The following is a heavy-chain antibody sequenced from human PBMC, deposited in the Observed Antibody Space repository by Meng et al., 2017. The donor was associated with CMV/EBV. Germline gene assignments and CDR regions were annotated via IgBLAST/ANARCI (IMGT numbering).Heavy chain of an antibody. D-gene: IGHD2-8*01. CDR1: GFIVSIKY. Sequence: VLLVEAVAGLVQPGGSFGVSCEASGFIVSIKYMGWVRQAPGKGLEWVCIIYRGDSTYYVDSVKGRFTVSRDNSKNTMYLQMNSLRVEDTAVYYCTGDSVSHPNLDYWGQGTLVTVSS. CDR2: IYRGDST. V-gene: IGHV3-66*01. CDR3: TGDSVSHPNLDY. J-gene: IGHJ4*02.